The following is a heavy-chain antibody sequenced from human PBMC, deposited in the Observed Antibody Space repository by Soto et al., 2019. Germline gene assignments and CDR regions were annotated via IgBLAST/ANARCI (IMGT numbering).Heavy chain of an antibody. CDR2: FIPMVGIA. CDR1: GGTFNRYI. J-gene: IGHJ3*02. D-gene: IGHD4-17*01. V-gene: IGHV1-69*02. Sequence: QVQLVPSGAEVKKPGSSVKVSCKGSGGTFNRYIISWVRQAPGQGLEWMGRFIPMVGIANYAQKFQGRVTITADKSTGTAYMELSNLRSEDTAVYYCAGAPTTGSAFDIWGQGTMVTVSS. CDR3: AGAPTTGSAFDI.